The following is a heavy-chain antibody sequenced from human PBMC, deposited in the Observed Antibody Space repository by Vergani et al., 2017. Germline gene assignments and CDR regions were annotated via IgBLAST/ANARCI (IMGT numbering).Heavy chain of an antibody. D-gene: IGHD6-6*01. CDR1: GFTFSSYA. V-gene: IGHV3-23*01. J-gene: IGHJ6*02. CDR3: AKTHGSARPPGRGGMDV. Sequence: EVQLLESGGGLVQPGGSLRLSCAASGFTFSSYAMSWVRQAPGKGLEWVSAISGSGGSTYYADSVKGRFTISRDNSKNTLYLQMNSLRAEDTAVYYCAKTHGSARPPGRGGMDVWGQGTTVTVSS. CDR2: ISGSGGST.